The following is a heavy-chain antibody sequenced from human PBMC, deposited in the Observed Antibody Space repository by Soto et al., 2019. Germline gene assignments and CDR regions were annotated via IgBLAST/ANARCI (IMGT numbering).Heavy chain of an antibody. V-gene: IGHV1-2*04. CDR2: INPNSGGT. CDR1: GYTFTGYY. Sequence: ASVKVSCKASGYTFTGYYMHWVRQAPGQGLEWMGWINPNSGGTNYAQKFQGWVTMTRDTSISTAYMELSRLRSDDTAVYYCARADSSSSGYYGMDVWGQGTTVTVSS. CDR3: ARADSSSSGYYGMDV. J-gene: IGHJ6*02. D-gene: IGHD6-6*01.